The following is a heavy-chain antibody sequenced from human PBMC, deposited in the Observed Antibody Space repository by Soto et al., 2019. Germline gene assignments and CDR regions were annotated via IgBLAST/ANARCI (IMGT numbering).Heavy chain of an antibody. CDR2: INPRSGST. CDR3: ARGSGSFVYGMDV. V-gene: IGHV1-46*01. J-gene: IGHJ6*01. CDR1: GYTLSDYF. D-gene: IGHD3-10*01. Sequence: QVQLVQSGAQVKKPGASVKVSCNASGYTLSDYFMHWGRQAPGQGLEWMGTINPRSGSTRYAQNFQGRVTMTSDTSTSAVYMELSSLRSDDTAVFYCARGSGSFVYGMDVWGQGTPVTVSS.